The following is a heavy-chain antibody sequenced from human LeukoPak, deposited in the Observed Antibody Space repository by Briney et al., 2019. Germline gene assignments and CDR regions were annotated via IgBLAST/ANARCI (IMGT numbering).Heavy chain of an antibody. D-gene: IGHD5-12*01. J-gene: IGHJ4*02. CDR1: GFTFSSYE. CDR3: ARDSDIGRGFY. CDR2: ISSSGSTI. Sequence: PGGSLRLXCAASGFTFSSYEMNWVRRAPGKGLEWVSYISSSGSTIYYADSVKGRFTISRDNAKNSLYLQMNSLRAEDTAGYYCARDSDIGRGFYWGQGTLVTVSS. V-gene: IGHV3-48*03.